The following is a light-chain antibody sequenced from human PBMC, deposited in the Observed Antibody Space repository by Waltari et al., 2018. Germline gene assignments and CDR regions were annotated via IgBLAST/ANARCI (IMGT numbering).Light chain of an antibody. CDR2: DAS. V-gene: IGKV3-11*01. CDR3: QQRSDWPPLFT. CDR1: QSVSTY. Sequence: ATLSCRASQSVSTYLAWYQQKPGQAPRLLIYDASNRATGIPARFSGSGSGTDFTLTISSLEPEDSAVYYCQQRSDWPPLFTFGPGTKVDIK. J-gene: IGKJ3*01.